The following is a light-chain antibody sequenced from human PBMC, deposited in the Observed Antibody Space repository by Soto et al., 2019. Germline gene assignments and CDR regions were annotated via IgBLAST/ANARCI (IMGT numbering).Light chain of an antibody. Sequence: IRMAQSPSSFSSSTGDRVTITFRASQTISSWLAWEQQKTGKASKLLIYKASTLKSGVPSRFSGSGSGTEFTLTISSLQPDDFATYYCQHYNSYSEAFGQGTKVDI. CDR3: QHYNSYSEA. CDR2: KAS. V-gene: IGKV1-5*03. J-gene: IGKJ1*01. CDR1: QTISSW.